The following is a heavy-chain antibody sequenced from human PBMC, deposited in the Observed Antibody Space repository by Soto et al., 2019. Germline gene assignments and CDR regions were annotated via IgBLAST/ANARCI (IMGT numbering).Heavy chain of an antibody. CDR1: GFTVSSKY. CDR2: IWSAGLT. D-gene: IGHD2-15*01. CDR3: ARELPPDL. Sequence: GSLRLSCAASGFTVSSKYMNWVRQAPGKGLEWVSIIWSAGLTYYADSVRGRFTISRDISKNILFLQMNNLRAEDLAIYYCARELPPDLWGQGTLVTVSS. J-gene: IGHJ5*02. V-gene: IGHV3-53*01.